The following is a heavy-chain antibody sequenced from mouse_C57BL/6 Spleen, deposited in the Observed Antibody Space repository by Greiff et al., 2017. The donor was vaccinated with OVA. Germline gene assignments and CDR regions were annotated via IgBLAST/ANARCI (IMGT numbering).Heavy chain of an antibody. J-gene: IGHJ4*01. CDR1: GYAFSSSW. V-gene: IGHV1-82*01. Sequence: VQLQQSGPELVKPGASVKISCKASGYAFSSSWMNWVKQRPGKGLEWIGRIYPGDGDTTSHGKFKGKATLTADKSSSTAYMQLRSLTSEDSAVYFCAREGDLDMMDYGGQGTSVTVSS. CDR2: IYPGDGDT. CDR3: AREGDLDMMDY.